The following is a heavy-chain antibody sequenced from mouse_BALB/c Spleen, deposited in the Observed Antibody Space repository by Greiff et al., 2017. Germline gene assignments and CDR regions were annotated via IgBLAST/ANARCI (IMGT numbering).Heavy chain of an antibody. CDR1: GFTFSSYG. V-gene: IGHV5-6*01. CDR3: GRYDGYAMDY. Sequence: LVESGGDLVKPGGSLKLSCAASGFTFSSYGMSWVRQTPDKRLEWVATISSGGSYTYYPDSVKGRFTISRDNAKNTLYLQMSSLKSEDTAMYYCGRYDGYAMDYWGQGTSVTVSS. D-gene: IGHD2-14*01. CDR2: ISSGGSYT. J-gene: IGHJ4*01.